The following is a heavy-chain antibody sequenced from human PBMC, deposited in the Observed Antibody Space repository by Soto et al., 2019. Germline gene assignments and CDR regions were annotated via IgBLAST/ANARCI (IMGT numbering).Heavy chain of an antibody. CDR2: IIPILGIA. CDR1: GGTFSSYT. D-gene: IGHD3-10*01. J-gene: IGHJ3*02. Sequence: QVQLVQSGAEVKKPGSSVKVSCKASGGTFSSYTISWVRQAPGQGLEWMGRIIPILGIANYAQKFQGRVTITADKSTSTAYKELSSLRSEDTAVYYCARGHYYGSGSYYPPDAFDIWGQGTMVTVSS. V-gene: IGHV1-69*02. CDR3: ARGHYYGSGSYYPPDAFDI.